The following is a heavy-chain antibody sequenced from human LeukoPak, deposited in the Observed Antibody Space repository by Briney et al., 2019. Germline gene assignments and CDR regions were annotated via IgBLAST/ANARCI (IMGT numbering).Heavy chain of an antibody. V-gene: IGHV4-59*01. Sequence: SETLSLTCTVSGGSISSYYWSWIRQPPGKGLEWIGYIYYSGSTNYNPSLKSRLTISVDTSQNQFSLKLSSVTAADTAVYYCAREGIYYYDSSGYPGAFDIWGQGTMVTVSS. D-gene: IGHD3-22*01. CDR3: AREGIYYYDSSGYPGAFDI. CDR1: GGSISSYY. J-gene: IGHJ3*02. CDR2: IYYSGST.